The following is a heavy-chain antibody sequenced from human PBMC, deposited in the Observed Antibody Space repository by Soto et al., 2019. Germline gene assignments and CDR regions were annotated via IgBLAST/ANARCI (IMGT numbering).Heavy chain of an antibody. CDR1: GGTFSSYA. J-gene: IGHJ6*02. CDR3: ARLPSTTVTTLSDYYYGMDV. CDR2: IIPIFGTA. D-gene: IGHD4-17*01. Sequence: QVQLVQSGAEVKKPGSSVKVSCKASGGTFSSYAISWVRQAPGQGLEWMGGIIPIFGTANYAQKFQGRVTITADESTSTADMELSSLRSEDTAVYYCARLPSTTVTTLSDYYYGMDVWGQGTTVTVSS. V-gene: IGHV1-69*01.